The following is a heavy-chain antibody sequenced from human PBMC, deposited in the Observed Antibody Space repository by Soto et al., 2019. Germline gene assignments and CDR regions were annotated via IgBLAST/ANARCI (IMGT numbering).Heavy chain of an antibody. J-gene: IGHJ3*02. Sequence: ASVKVSCKASGYTFTGYYMHWVRQAPGQGLEWMGWINPNSGGTNYAQKFQGWVTMTRDTSISTAYMELRSLRSDDTAVYYCARDKFRYRGAADAFDIWGQGTMVTVSS. V-gene: IGHV1-2*04. CDR1: GYTFTGYY. CDR2: INPNSGGT. D-gene: IGHD1-26*01. CDR3: ARDKFRYRGAADAFDI.